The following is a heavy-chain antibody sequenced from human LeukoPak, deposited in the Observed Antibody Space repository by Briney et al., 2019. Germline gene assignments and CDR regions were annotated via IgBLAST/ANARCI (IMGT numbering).Heavy chain of an antibody. J-gene: IGHJ6*02. Sequence: GRSLRLSCAASGFTFSSYAMHWVRQAPGKGLEWVAVISYDGSNKYYADSVKGRFTISRDNSKNTLYLQMNSLRAEDTAVYYCARDQTKDPRGGMDVWGQGTTVTVPS. CDR2: ISYDGSNK. CDR3: ARDQTKDPRGGMDV. V-gene: IGHV3-30-3*01. CDR1: GFTFSSYA. D-gene: IGHD3-10*01.